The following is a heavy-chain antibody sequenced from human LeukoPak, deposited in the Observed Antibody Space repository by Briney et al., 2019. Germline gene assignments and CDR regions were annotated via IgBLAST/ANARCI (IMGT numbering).Heavy chain of an antibody. CDR1: GVSISSGDYY. V-gene: IGHV4-30-4*01. Sequence: SETLSLTCTVSGVSISSGDYYWSWIRQPPGKGLEWIGYIYYSGSTYYNPSLKSRVTISVDTSKNQFSLKLSSVTAADTAVYYCATAWPDYYDSSGYPPDAFDIWGQGTMVTVSS. CDR2: IYYSGST. D-gene: IGHD3-22*01. CDR3: ATAWPDYYDSSGYPPDAFDI. J-gene: IGHJ3*02.